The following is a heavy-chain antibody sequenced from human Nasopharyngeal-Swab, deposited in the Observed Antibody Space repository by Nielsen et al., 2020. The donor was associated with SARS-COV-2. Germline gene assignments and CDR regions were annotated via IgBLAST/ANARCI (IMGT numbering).Heavy chain of an antibody. Sequence: SETLSLTCIVSGGSVSDYYWTWIRQRPGKGLEWIGYIDYSGSTNYNPSLKSRVTISVDTSKNQFFLDLSSVTAADTAVYYCARNKRRDGYNWSALDIWGQGTMVTASS. CDR2: IDYSGST. CDR3: ARNKRRDGYNWSALDI. J-gene: IGHJ3*02. CDR1: GGSVSDYY. V-gene: IGHV4-59*02. D-gene: IGHD5-24*01.